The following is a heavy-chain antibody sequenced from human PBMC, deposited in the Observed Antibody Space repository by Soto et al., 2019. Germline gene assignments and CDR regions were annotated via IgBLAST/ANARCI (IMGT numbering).Heavy chain of an antibody. CDR1: GFTFSNFA. Sequence: EVQLLESGGGLVQPGGSLRLSCAASGFTFSNFAMTWVRQAPGKGLEWVSVISGSGGITYYADSVKGRFTISRDNSKNTLYLQMNSLRAEDTAVYYCAKPQVVRGVIAPPEYWGQGTLVTVSS. CDR2: ISGSGGIT. D-gene: IGHD3-10*01. V-gene: IGHV3-23*01. J-gene: IGHJ4*02. CDR3: AKPQVVRGVIAPPEY.